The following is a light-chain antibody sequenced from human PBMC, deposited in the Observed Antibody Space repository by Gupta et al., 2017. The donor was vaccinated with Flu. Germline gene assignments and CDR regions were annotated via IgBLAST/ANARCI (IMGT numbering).Light chain of an antibody. CDR3: CSYAGTAVL. Sequence: QSALTQPVSVPGCPGQSITHACTGTSSDVGNDALASWFQQHPGKAPKLLIYEVRKRPSGISNRFSGSKSGTTASLTISGLQAEDEADYYCCSYAGTAVLFGGGTKLTVL. CDR1: SSDVGNDAL. V-gene: IGLV2-23*02. CDR2: EVR. J-gene: IGLJ2*01.